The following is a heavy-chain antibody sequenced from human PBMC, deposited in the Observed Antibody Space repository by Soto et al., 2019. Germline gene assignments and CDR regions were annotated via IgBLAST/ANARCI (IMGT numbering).Heavy chain of an antibody. V-gene: IGHV1-18*01. CDR3: ARDHSYDFWSGPMDV. CDR2: ISAYNGNT. Sequence: ASVKVSCKASGYTFTSYGISWVRQAPGQGLEWMGWISAYNGNTNYAQKLQGRVTMTTDTSTSTAYMELRSLRSDDTAVYYCARDHSYDFWSGPMDVWGQGTTVTVSS. CDR1: GYTFTSYG. D-gene: IGHD3-3*01. J-gene: IGHJ6*02.